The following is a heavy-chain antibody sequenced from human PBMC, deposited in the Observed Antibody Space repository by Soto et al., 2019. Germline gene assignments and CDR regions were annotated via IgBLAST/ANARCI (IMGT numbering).Heavy chain of an antibody. D-gene: IGHD1-20*01. V-gene: IGHV1-8*01. CDR1: GYTFTSYD. CDR2: MNPNDGNT. CDR3: ATEPITGTPGWDV. J-gene: IGHJ6*02. Sequence: GASVKVSCKASGYTFTSYDINWVRQATGQGLEWMGWMNPNDGNTSYAQKFQGRVTMTENTSTDTAYMELSSLRSEDTAVYYCATEPITGTPGWDVWGQGTTVTVSS.